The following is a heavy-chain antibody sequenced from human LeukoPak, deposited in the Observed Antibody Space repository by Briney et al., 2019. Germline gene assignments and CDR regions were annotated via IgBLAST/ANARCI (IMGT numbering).Heavy chain of an antibody. CDR2: ITSGSSYI. CDR3: ARDPYSGNYGAYYYYYMDV. Sequence: PGGSLRLSCAASGFSFSTYNMNWVRQAPGQRLEWVSSITSGSSYIYYADSVKGRFTISRDNAKSSLYLQMYSLRAEDTAVYYCARDPYSGNYGAYYYYYMDVWGKGTTVTISS. D-gene: IGHD1-26*01. V-gene: IGHV3-21*01. CDR1: GFSFSTYN. J-gene: IGHJ6*03.